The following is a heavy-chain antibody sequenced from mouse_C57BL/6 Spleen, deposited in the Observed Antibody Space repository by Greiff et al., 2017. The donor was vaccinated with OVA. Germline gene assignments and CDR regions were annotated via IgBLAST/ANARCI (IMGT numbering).Heavy chain of an antibody. D-gene: IGHD4-1*01. CDR3: ARGWDVGY. J-gene: IGHJ2*01. CDR1: GYTFTSYW. CDR2: IYPSDSET. V-gene: IGHV1-61*01. Sequence: QVQLQQPGAELVRPGSSVKLSCKASGYTFTSYWLDWVKQRPGQGLEWIGNIYPSDSETHYNQKFKDKATLTVDKSSSTAYMQLSSLTSEDSAVYYCARGWDVGYWGQGTTLTVSS.